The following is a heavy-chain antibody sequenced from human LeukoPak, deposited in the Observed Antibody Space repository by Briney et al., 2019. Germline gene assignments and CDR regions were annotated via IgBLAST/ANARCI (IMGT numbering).Heavy chain of an antibody. J-gene: IGHJ4*02. V-gene: IGHV3-48*03. D-gene: IGHD6-19*01. CDR2: ISTTGSSI. CDR3: ARVQRGIAVALDY. Sequence: GGSLRLSRAASGFTFSSYEMNWVRQAPGKGLEWVSYISTTGSSIYYADSVKGRFTISRDNVKNLLYLQMNSLRAEDTAVYYCARVQRGIAVALDYWGQGTLATVSS. CDR1: GFTFSSYE.